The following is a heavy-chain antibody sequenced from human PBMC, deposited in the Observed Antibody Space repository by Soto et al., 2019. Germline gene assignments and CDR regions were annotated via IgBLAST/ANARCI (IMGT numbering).Heavy chain of an antibody. D-gene: IGHD3-22*01. CDR3: ATAPQRGYDSSGYYPGPIDY. CDR2: INAGNGNT. CDR1: GYTFTSYA. Sequence: ASVKVSCKASGYTFTSYAMHWVRQAPGQRLEWMGWINAGNGNTKYSQKFQGRVTITRDTSASTAYMELSSLRSEDTAVYYCATAPQRGYDSSGYYPGPIDYWGQGTLVIVSS. J-gene: IGHJ4*02. V-gene: IGHV1-3*01.